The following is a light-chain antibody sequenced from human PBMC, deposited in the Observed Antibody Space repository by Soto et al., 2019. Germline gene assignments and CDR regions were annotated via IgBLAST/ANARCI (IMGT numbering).Light chain of an antibody. J-gene: IGLJ3*02. V-gene: IGLV2-14*01. CDR1: SSDVGGYNY. CDR2: DVS. CDR3: SSDTSSSTRG. Sequence: QSVLTQPASVSGSPGQSITISCTGTSSDVGGYNYVSWYQQHPGKAPKLMIYDVSNRPSGVSNRFSGSKSGNTASLTISGLQAEDEADYYCSSDTSSSTRGFGGGTKLTVL.